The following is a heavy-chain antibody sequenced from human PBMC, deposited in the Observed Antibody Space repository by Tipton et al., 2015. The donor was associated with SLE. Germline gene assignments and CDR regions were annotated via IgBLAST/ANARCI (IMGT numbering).Heavy chain of an antibody. Sequence: GSLRLSCTASGFTFSGYGMEWVRQAPGKGLEWLSYINSGGDTIYDADSVKGRFTISRDNSKNTLYLQMNSLRAEDTAVYYCASELLNWFDPWGQGTLVTVSS. CDR1: GFTFSGYG. D-gene: IGHD2-21*02. CDR3: ASELLNWFDP. V-gene: IGHV3-48*03. CDR2: INSGGDTI. J-gene: IGHJ5*02.